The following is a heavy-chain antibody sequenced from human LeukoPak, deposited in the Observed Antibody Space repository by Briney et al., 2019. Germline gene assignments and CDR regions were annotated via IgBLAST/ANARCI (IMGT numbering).Heavy chain of an antibody. D-gene: IGHD1-26*01. CDR3: ARKPAGSYYDS. J-gene: IGHJ4*02. Sequence: GGSLRLSCAASGFTFSSYAMTWVRQAPGRGLEWVSTISGGDHNTYCADSVKGRFTISRDNSKTTLYLQMNSLRAEDTGVYFCARKPAGSYYDSWGQGTLVTVSS. CDR1: GFTFSSYA. CDR2: ISGGDHNT. V-gene: IGHV3-23*01.